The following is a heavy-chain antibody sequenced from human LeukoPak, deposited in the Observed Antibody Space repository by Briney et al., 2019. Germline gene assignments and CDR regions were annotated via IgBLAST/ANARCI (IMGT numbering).Heavy chain of an antibody. J-gene: IGHJ3*01. CDR3: ARPNITSYYDSRGYDAFDV. V-gene: IGHV5-51*01. CDR2: IYPGDSDT. CDR1: GYSFGTYW. Sequence: GESLKISCKGSGYSFGTYWIAWVRQMPGKGLEWMGIIYPGDSDTRYSPSFQGQVTISADKSVRTAYLQWSSLKASDTAMYYCARPNITSYYDSRGYDAFDVWGQGTMVTVSS. D-gene: IGHD3-22*01.